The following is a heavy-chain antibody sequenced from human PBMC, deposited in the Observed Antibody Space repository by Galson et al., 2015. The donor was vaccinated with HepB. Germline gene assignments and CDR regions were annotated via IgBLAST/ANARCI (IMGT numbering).Heavy chain of an antibody. D-gene: IGHD3-10*01. CDR3: ARVRQLGQGFHF. CDR1: GDSVSNDGVA. V-gene: IGHV6-1*01. J-gene: IGHJ4*02. Sequence: CAISGDSVSNDGVAWNWFRQSPSRGLEWLGRTYYRSKFYNDSAESGKSRSTINPDTSRNQVSLQLNSVTPEDTAVSYGARVRQLGQGFHFWGQGTLVTVSS. CDR2: TYYRSKFYN.